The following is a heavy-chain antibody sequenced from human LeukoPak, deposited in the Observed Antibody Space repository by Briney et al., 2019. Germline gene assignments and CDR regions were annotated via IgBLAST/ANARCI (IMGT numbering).Heavy chain of an antibody. J-gene: IGHJ4*02. CDR2: MSASGGST. CDR1: GFTFSSCA. D-gene: IGHD5-18*01. V-gene: IGHV3-23*01. CDR3: AKGYIQLLT. Sequence: GGSLRLSCAASGFTFSSCAMSWVRQAPGTGLEWVSGMSASGGSTYYADSVKGRFTISRDNSKNTLYLQMNSLRAEDTAIYYCAKGYIQLLTWGQGTLVTVSS.